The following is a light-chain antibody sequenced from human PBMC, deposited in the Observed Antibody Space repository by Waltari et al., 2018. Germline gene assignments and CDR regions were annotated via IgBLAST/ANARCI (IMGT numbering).Light chain of an antibody. CDR1: QNIDNY. J-gene: IGKJ4*01. CDR2: AAS. CDR3: QQSYSNSLT. V-gene: IGKV1-39*01. Sequence: DIQMTQSPSSLSASVRDTVSITCRASQNIDNYLNWYQQKPGKAPKHLIYAASTLQSGVPSRFSGSGSGTEFTLTISSLQPEDFANYYCQQSYSNSLTFGGGTRVEIK.